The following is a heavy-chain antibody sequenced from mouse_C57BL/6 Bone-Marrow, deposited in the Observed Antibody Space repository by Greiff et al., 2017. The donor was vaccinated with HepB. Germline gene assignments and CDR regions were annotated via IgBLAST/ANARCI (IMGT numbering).Heavy chain of an antibody. CDR1: GYTFTSYW. CDR3: ARMTAQATRVDY. V-gene: IGHV1-50*01. Sequence: VQLQQPGAELVKPGASVKLSCKASGYTFTSYWMQWVKQRPGQGLEWIGEIDPSDSYTNYNQKFKGKATLTVDTSSSTAYMQLSSLTSEDSAVYYCARMTAQATRVDYWGQGTSVTVSS. D-gene: IGHD3-2*02. J-gene: IGHJ4*01. CDR2: IDPSDSYT.